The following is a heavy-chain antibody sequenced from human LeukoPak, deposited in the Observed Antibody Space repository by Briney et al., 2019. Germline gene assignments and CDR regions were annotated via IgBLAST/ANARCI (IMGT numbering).Heavy chain of an antibody. CDR1: GYTFTSYA. D-gene: IGHD3-9*01. J-gene: IGHJ5*02. Sequence: ASVTVSCKASGYTFTSYAMHWVRQPPGQRLEWMGWINAGNGNTKYSQKFQGRVTITRDTSASTAYMELSTLRSEDTAVYYCARYYDILTGYPTDPGHAPFDPWGQGTLVTVSS. V-gene: IGHV1-3*01. CDR2: INAGNGNT. CDR3: ARYYDILTGYPTDPGHAPFDP.